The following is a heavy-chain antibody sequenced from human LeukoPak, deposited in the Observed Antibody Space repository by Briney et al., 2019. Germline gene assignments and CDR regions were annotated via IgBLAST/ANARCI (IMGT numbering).Heavy chain of an antibody. Sequence: SETLSLTCAVSGGSFSGYYWSWIRQPPGKGLEWIGEINHSGSTNYNPSLKSRVTISVDTSKNQFSLKLNSVTAADTAVYYCARVGYCGGDCYPFDYWGQGTLTTISS. CDR1: GGSFSGYY. J-gene: IGHJ4*02. V-gene: IGHV4-34*01. D-gene: IGHD2-21*02. CDR2: INHSGST. CDR3: ARVGYCGGDCYPFDY.